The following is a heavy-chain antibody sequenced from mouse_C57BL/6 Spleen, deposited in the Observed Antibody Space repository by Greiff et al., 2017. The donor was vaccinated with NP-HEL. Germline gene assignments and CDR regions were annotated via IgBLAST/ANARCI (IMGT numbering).Heavy chain of an antibody. CDR1: GYSITSGYY. J-gene: IGHJ3*01. Sequence: EVQLQESGPGLVKPSQSLSLTCSVTGYSITSGYYWNWIRQFPGNKLEWMGYISYDGSNNYNPSLKNRISITRDTSKNQFFLKLNSVTTEDTATYYCARDDYDEGLFAYWGQGTLVTVSA. D-gene: IGHD2-4*01. CDR3: ARDDYDEGLFAY. CDR2: ISYDGSN. V-gene: IGHV3-6*01.